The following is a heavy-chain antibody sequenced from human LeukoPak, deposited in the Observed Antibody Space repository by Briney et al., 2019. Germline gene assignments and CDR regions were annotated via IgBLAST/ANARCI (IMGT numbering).Heavy chain of an antibody. D-gene: IGHD1-26*01. CDR2: ISSSGSTI. CDR1: GFTFSSYE. V-gene: IGHV3-48*03. J-gene: IGHJ6*03. Sequence: GGSLRLSCAASGFTFSSYEMNWVRQAPGKGLEWVSYISSSGSTIYYADSVKGRFTISRDNAKKSVYLQMNSLRAEDTAVYYCARAYSERYGLGYYYMDVWGKGTTVTISS. CDR3: ARAYSERYGLGYYYMDV.